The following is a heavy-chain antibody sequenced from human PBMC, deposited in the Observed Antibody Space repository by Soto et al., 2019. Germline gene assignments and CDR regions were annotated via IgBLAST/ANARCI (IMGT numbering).Heavy chain of an antibody. V-gene: IGHV4-39*01. D-gene: IGHD5-18*01. CDR1: GGSISSSSYY. CDR3: ARLGYSYAMGWFDP. J-gene: IGHJ5*02. CDR2: IYYSGST. Sequence: QLQLQESGPGLVKPSETLSLTCTVSGGSISSSSYYWGWIRQPPGHGLEWIGSIYYSGSTYYNPSLTSRVTISVDTSKNQFSLKLSSVTAADTAVYYCARLGYSYAMGWFDPWGQGTLVTVSS.